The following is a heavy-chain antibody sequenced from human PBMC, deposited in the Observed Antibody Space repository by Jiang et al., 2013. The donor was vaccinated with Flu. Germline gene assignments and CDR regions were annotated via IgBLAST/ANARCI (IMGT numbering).Heavy chain of an antibody. Sequence: VQLLESGGGVVQPGRSLRLSCAASGFTFSSYGMHWVRQAPGKGLEWVAVIWYDGSNKYYADSVKGRFTISRDHSKNTLYLQMNSLRAEDTAVYYCARAYSSSWYTAGVPWFDPWGQGTLVTVSS. CDR1: GFTFSSYG. D-gene: IGHD6-13*01. CDR3: ARAYSSSWYTAGVPWFDP. CDR2: IWYDGSNK. J-gene: IGHJ5*02. V-gene: IGHV3-33*01.